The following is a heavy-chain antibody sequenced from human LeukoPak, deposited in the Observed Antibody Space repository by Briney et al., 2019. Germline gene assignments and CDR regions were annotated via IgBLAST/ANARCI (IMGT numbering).Heavy chain of an antibody. Sequence: GRSLRLSCAASGFTFSSYGMRWVRPAPGKGLEWGAVISYDGSNNYYADSVKGRFTISRDNSKNTLYLQMSSLRAEDTAVYYCAKDGYDSSGLDYWGQGTLVTVSS. D-gene: IGHD3-22*01. CDR2: ISYDGSNN. J-gene: IGHJ4*02. CDR3: AKDGYDSSGLDY. CDR1: GFTFSSYG. V-gene: IGHV3-30*18.